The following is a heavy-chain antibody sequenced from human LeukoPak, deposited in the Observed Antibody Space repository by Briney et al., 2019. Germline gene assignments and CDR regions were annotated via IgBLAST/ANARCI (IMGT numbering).Heavy chain of an antibody. V-gene: IGHV4-59*08. D-gene: IGHD1-26*01. CDR3: ARLMWSSSDAFDI. CDR1: GGSISSYH. CDR2: IYYSGST. Sequence: SETLSLTCTVSGGSISSYHWSWIRQPPGKGLEWIGYIYYSGSTNYNPSLKSRVTISVDTSKNQFSLKLSSVTAADTAVYYCARLMWSSSDAFDIWGQGTMVTVSS. J-gene: IGHJ3*02.